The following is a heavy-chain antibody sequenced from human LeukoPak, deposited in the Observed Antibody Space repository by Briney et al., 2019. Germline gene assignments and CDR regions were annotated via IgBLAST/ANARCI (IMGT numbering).Heavy chain of an antibody. Sequence: PSETLSLTCAVYGGSFSGYYWSWIRQPPGKGLEWIGEINHSGSTNYNPSLKSRVTISVDTSKNQFSLKLSSVTAADTAVYYCARDIGSGSWHDAFDIWGQGTMVTVSS. J-gene: IGHJ3*02. D-gene: IGHD6-13*01. CDR3: ARDIGSGSWHDAFDI. V-gene: IGHV4-34*01. CDR2: INHSGST. CDR1: GGSFSGYY.